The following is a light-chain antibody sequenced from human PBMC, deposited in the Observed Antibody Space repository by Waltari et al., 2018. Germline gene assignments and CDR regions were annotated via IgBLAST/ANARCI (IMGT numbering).Light chain of an antibody. V-gene: IGKV1-39*01. CDR2: GAS. CDR1: QSISSY. CDR3: QQVKSFPLT. J-gene: IGKJ4*01. Sequence: DIHMTQSPSSLSASVGDRVTITCRASQSISSYLNWYQQKPGKAPKLLIYGASNLQSGVPSRFSGSGSGTEFTLTISSLQPEDFATYSCQQVKSFPLTFGGGTKVEVK.